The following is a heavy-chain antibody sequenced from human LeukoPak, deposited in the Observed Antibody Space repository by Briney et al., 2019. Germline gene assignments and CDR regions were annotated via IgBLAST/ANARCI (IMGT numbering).Heavy chain of an antibody. J-gene: IGHJ4*02. D-gene: IGHD5-12*01. Sequence: GASVKVSCKASGCTFTGYYMHWVRQAPGQGLEWMGWINPNSGGTNYAQKFQGRVTMTRDTSISTAYMELSRLRSDDTAVYYCASPRSYSGYDFDYWGQGTLVTVSS. CDR3: ASPRSYSGYDFDY. CDR1: GCTFTGYY. CDR2: INPNSGGT. V-gene: IGHV1-2*02.